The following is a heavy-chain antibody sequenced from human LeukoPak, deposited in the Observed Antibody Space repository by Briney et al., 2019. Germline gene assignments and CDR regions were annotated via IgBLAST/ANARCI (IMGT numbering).Heavy chain of an antibody. CDR1: GFSLSAYW. CDR3: ARDNTYSSGSRFYDRFDY. D-gene: IGHD2-15*01. Sequence: QTGGSLRLSCAASGFSLSAYWMTWVRQAPGKGLEWVANINRDGSQKNHVDSVKGRFTISRDNAKNSLYLQMNSLTPEDTAVYYCARDNTYSSGSRFYDRFDYWGQGTLVTVSS. CDR2: INRDGSQK. V-gene: IGHV3-7*01. J-gene: IGHJ4*02.